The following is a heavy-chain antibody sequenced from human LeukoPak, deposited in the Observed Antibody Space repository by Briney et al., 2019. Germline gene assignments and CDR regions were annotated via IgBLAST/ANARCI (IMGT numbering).Heavy chain of an antibody. J-gene: IGHJ6*02. Sequence: ASVKVSCKASEYTFTSYDINWVRQATGQGLEWMGWMNPNSGNTGYAQKFQGRVTMTRNTSISTAYMGLSSLRSEDTAVYYCARAGGIVVVVAYGMDVWGQGTTVTVSS. V-gene: IGHV1-8*01. CDR3: ARAGGIVVVVAYGMDV. D-gene: IGHD2-15*01. CDR2: MNPNSGNT. CDR1: EYTFTSYD.